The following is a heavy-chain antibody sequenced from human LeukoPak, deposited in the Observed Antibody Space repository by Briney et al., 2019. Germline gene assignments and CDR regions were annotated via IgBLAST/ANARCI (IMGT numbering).Heavy chain of an antibody. V-gene: IGHV3-9*01. CDR1: GFTLDDYA. Sequence: GRSLRLSCAASGFTLDDYAMHWVRQAPGKGLEWVSGISWNSGSIGYADSVKGRFTISRDNAKNSLYLQMNSLRAEDTALYYCAKDRGRYRSGWGSKVGYWGQGTLVTVSS. CDR3: AKDRGRYRSGWGSKVGY. D-gene: IGHD6-19*01. J-gene: IGHJ4*02. CDR2: ISWNSGSI.